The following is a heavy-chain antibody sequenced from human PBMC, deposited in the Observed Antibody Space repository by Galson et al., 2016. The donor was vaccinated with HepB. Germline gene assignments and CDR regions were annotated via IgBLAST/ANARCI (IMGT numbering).Heavy chain of an antibody. Sequence: SVKVSCKASGYTFTDYGFNWVRQAPGQGLEWMGWIRGYDGSTRYAEKVQGRATMTTDTSTSTAYMELRSLRSDDTAVYYCARDWAGRQAFGAFDIWGQGTMVTVSS. CDR3: ARDWAGRQAFGAFDI. J-gene: IGHJ3*02. CDR2: IRGYDGST. V-gene: IGHV1-18*04. D-gene: IGHD3-16*01. CDR1: GYTFTDYG.